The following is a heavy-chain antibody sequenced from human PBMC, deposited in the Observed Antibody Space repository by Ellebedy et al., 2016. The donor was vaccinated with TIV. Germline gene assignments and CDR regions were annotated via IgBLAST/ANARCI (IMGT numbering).Heavy chain of an antibody. Sequence: GGSLRLSXAASGFTFSSYSMNWVRQAPGKGLEWVSSISSSSSYIYYADSVKGRFTISRDNAKNSLYLQMNSLRADDTAVYYCARDRVVATIYAFDIWGQGTMVTVSS. CDR2: ISSSSSYI. CDR3: ARDRVVATIYAFDI. V-gene: IGHV3-21*01. D-gene: IGHD5-12*01. J-gene: IGHJ3*02. CDR1: GFTFSSYS.